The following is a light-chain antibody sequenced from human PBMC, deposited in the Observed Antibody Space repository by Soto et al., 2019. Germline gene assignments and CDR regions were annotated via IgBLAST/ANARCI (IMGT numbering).Light chain of an antibody. J-gene: IGKJ2*01. CDR3: QQSYSTPYT. CDR2: AAS. Sequence: DIQMTQSPSSLSASVGDRVTITCRASQNINTYLNWCQQKPGKAPNLLIFAASSLQSGVPSRFSGSGSGTDFTLTISSLQPEDFATHYCQQSYSTPYTFGQGTKLE. V-gene: IGKV1-39*01. CDR1: QNINTY.